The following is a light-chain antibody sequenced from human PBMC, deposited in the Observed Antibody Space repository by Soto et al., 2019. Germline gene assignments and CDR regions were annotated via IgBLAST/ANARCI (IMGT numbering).Light chain of an antibody. Sequence: DIQMTQSPSTLSASVGDRVTISCRASQSISSWLAWYQQKPGKAPNLLIYDASSLESGVPSRFSGSGSGTEFTLTISSLQPDDFGTYYCQQYNIFWTFGQGAKVDIK. CDR3: QQYNIFWT. V-gene: IGKV1-5*01. J-gene: IGKJ1*01. CDR1: QSISSW. CDR2: DAS.